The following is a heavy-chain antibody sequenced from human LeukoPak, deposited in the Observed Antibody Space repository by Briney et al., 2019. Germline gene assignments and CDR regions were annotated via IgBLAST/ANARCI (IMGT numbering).Heavy chain of an antibody. Sequence: ASVKVSCKASGYTFTSYTIHWVRQAPGQSLEWMGWISVGNGDSKCSQEFQGRVTLTRDTSATTAYLEVSSLRPEDMAVYYCARGYSYGSYFDYWGQGTLVTVSS. V-gene: IGHV1-3*03. CDR1: GYTFTSYT. D-gene: IGHD5-18*01. J-gene: IGHJ4*02. CDR2: ISVGNGDS. CDR3: ARGYSYGSYFDY.